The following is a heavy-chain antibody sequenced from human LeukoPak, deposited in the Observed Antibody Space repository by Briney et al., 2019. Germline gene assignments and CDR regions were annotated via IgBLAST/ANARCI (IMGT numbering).Heavy chain of an antibody. V-gene: IGHV3-23*01. D-gene: IGHD3-22*01. Sequence: TGGSLRLSCAASGFTFSSYAMSWVRQAPGKGLEWVSSISGSGGNTYSADSVKGRCTISRDNSKKTLYLQMNSLRAEDTAVYYCAKGMSATSGYLELEYWGQGTLVTVSS. CDR3: AKGMSATSGYLELEY. CDR1: GFTFSSYA. CDR2: ISGSGGNT. J-gene: IGHJ4*02.